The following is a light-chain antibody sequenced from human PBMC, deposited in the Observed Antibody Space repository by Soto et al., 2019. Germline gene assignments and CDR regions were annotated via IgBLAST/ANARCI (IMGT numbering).Light chain of an antibody. CDR2: LDRSGRY. V-gene: IGLV4-60*02. CDR1: T. J-gene: IGLJ3*02. Sequence: TLSWHQQQPGKAPRFLMTLDRSGRYNRGSGVPDRFSGSSSGADRYLTISTLQFEDEGDYYCETWYSNTHKVFGGGTKVTVL. CDR3: ETWYSNTHKV.